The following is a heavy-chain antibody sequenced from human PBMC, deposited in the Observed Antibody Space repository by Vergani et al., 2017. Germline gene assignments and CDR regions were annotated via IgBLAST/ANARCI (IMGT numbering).Heavy chain of an antibody. J-gene: IGHJ6*02. CDR2: NYYSGST. D-gene: IGHD5-18*01. CDR3: ARLQRGYSYVEDYYYGMDV. CDR1: GGSISSYY. V-gene: IGHV4-59*08. Sequence: QVQLQESGPGLVKPSETLSLTCTVSGGSISSYYWSWIRQPPGKGLEWIGYNYYSGSTNKNPSLKSRVTISVDTSKNQFSLQLSSVTAADAAVYYCARLQRGYSYVEDYYYGMDVWGQGTTVTVSS.